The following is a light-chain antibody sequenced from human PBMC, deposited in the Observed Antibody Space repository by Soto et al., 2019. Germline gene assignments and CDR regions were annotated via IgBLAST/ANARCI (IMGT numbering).Light chain of an antibody. CDR1: QSISNY. CDR3: HQIYCTPLT. J-gene: IGKJ4*02. V-gene: IGKV1-39*01. Sequence: DMEMTQSPLSLSASVGDRVTITCRASQSISNYLNWYQHKPGKVPKLLIYAASSLQSGVPTSCSGIGSGTDFTLTINSLQPEDFATYYGHQIYCTPLTFGGGTKIEIK. CDR2: AAS.